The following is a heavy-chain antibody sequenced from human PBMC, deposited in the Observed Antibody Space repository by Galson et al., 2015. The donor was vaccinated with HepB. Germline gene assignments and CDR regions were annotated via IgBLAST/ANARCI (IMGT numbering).Heavy chain of an antibody. Sequence: LRLSCATSGFTFSPSAMSWVRQAPRKGLEWVSGISGSGLSTYYRDSVEGRFTISRDNSNNTVYLLINGLRAEDTAIYYCAKTMVGITSGDFFDHWGQGTLVTVSA. J-gene: IGHJ4*02. CDR2: ISGSGLST. D-gene: IGHD3-16*01. CDR3: AKTMVGITSGDFFDH. V-gene: IGHV3-23*01. CDR1: GFTFSPSA.